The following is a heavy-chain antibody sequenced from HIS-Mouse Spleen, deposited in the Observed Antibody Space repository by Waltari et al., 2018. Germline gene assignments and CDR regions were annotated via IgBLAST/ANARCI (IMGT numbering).Heavy chain of an antibody. CDR3: ARGLAARFDY. D-gene: IGHD6-6*01. V-gene: IGHV4-34*01. Sequence: QVQLQQWCAGLLKPSETLSLTCAVSGGSFSGYYWSWIRQPPGKGLEWIGEINHSGSTNYNPSLKSRVTISVDTSKNQFSLKLSSVTAADTAVYYCARGLAARFDYWGQGTLVTVSS. CDR2: INHSGST. J-gene: IGHJ4*02. CDR1: GGSFSGYY.